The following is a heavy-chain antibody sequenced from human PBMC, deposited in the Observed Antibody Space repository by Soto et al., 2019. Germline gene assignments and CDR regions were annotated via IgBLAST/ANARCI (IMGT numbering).Heavy chain of an antibody. D-gene: IGHD2-15*01. CDR3: ARDPRYCVDGICYPFCDH. V-gene: IGHV3-7*01. CDR1: GITFSAYW. J-gene: IGHJ4*02. Sequence: EVQLVESGGGLVQPGGSLRISCAASGITFSAYWMSWVRQAPGKGLEWVAYIKEDGSERYSVDSVKGRFTVSRDNARNSLYLQMNNLRAEDTAVYYCARDPRYCVDGICYPFCDHWGQGTRVTVSS. CDR2: IKEDGSER.